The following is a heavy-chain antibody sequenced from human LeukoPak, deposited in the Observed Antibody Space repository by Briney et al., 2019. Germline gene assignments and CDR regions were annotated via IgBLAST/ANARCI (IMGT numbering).Heavy chain of an antibody. CDR3: ARCHYDYDFWSGYYTTLPEYNWFDP. Sequence: GESPKIFCRGSGYSFSSYWIGWVRQMPGKGLEGMGIIYPGDSDTRYSPSFQGQVTISADKSISTAYLQWSSLKASDTAMYYCARCHYDYDFWSGYYTTLPEYNWFDPWGQGTLVTVSS. J-gene: IGHJ5*02. CDR1: GYSFSSYW. CDR2: IYPGDSDT. D-gene: IGHD3-3*01. V-gene: IGHV5-51*01.